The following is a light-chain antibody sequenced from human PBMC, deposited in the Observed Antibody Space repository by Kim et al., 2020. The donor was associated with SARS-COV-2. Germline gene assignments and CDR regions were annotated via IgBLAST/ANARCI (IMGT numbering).Light chain of an antibody. CDR1: QSVSSY. V-gene: IGKV3-15*01. Sequence: SPGERDALSCRASQSVSSYLAWYQQEPGQAPRLLIYGASTRATGIPARFSGSGSGTEFTLTISRLQSEDFAVYYCQQYNNWPPLTFGGGTKVDIK. CDR2: GAS. J-gene: IGKJ4*01. CDR3: QQYNNWPPLT.